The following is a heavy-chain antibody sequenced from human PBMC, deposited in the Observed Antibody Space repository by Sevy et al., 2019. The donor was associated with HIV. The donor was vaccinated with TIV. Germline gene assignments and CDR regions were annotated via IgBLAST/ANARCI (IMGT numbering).Heavy chain of an antibody. Sequence: GGSLRLSCAASGFTFDDYAMHWVRQAPGKGLEWVSGISWNSGSIGYADSVKGRFTISRDNAKNSLYLQMNSLRAEDTALYYCAKDTAAAGEYYYYYYGMDVWGQGTTVTVSS. CDR2: ISWNSGSI. V-gene: IGHV3-9*01. CDR3: AKDTAAAGEYYYYYYGMDV. CDR1: GFTFDDYA. J-gene: IGHJ6*02. D-gene: IGHD6-13*01.